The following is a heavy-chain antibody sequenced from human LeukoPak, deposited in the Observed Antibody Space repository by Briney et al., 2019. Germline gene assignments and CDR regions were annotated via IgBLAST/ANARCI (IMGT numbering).Heavy chain of an antibody. CDR2: TSTSGCSA. D-gene: IGHD1-26*01. CDR3: ARYSGSYYYPPAWDL. V-gene: IGHV3-23*01. CDR1: GFTFSNNA. Sequence: GGSLRLSCAASGFTFSNNAMSWVRQAPGKGLEWVSATSTSGCSAYYADSVKGRFTISRDNSKNTLYLQMDSLRADDTAVYYCARYSGSYYYPPAWDLWGQGALVTVSS. J-gene: IGHJ4*02.